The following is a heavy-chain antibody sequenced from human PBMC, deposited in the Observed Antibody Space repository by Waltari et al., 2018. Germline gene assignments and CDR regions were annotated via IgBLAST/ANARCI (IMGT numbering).Heavy chain of an antibody. Sequence: QVQLQESGPGLVKPSETLSLTCTVSGGSISRYYCSWIRQPPGKGLEWIGYIYYSGSTNYNPSLKSRVTISVDTSKNQFSLKLSSVTAADTAVYYCAFNYYGSGALDYWGQGTLVTVSS. D-gene: IGHD3-10*01. J-gene: IGHJ4*02. V-gene: IGHV4-59*01. CDR2: IYYSGST. CDR3: AFNYYGSGALDY. CDR1: GGSISRYY.